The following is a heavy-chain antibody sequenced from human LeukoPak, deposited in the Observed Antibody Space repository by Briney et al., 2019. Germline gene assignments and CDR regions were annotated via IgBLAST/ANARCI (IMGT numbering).Heavy chain of an antibody. D-gene: IGHD3-22*01. Sequence: GASVKVSCKASGYTFTSYDINWVRQATGQGLEWMGWMNPNSGNTGYAQKFQGRVTMTRNTSISTAYMELSSLRSEDTAVYYCARADYDSSGPTRYYYYGMDVWGQGTTVTVSS. CDR1: GYTFTSYD. CDR3: ARADYDSSGPTRYYYYGMDV. V-gene: IGHV1-8*01. J-gene: IGHJ6*02. CDR2: MNPNSGNT.